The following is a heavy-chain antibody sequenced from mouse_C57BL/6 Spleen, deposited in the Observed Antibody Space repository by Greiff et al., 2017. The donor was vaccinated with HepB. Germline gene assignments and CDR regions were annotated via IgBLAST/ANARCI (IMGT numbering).Heavy chain of an antibody. D-gene: IGHD2-4*01. V-gene: IGHV1-72*01. CDR1: GYTFTSYW. CDR2: IDPNSGGT. CDR3: ASFHDYGHYYAMDY. Sequence: QVQLQQPGAELVKPGASVKLSCKASGYTFTSYWMHWVKQRPGRGLEWIGRIDPNSGGTKYNEKFKSKATLTVDKPSSTAYMQLSSLTSEDSAVYYSASFHDYGHYYAMDYWGQGTSVTVSS. J-gene: IGHJ4*01.